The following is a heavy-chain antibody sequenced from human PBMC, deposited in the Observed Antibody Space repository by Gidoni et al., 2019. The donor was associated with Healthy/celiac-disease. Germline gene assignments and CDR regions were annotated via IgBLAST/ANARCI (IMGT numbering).Heavy chain of an antibody. CDR1: GGSVSSGSYY. CDR3: ARAARIVVVPAAATSDAFDI. D-gene: IGHD2-2*01. V-gene: IGHV4-61*01. CDR2: IYYSGST. Sequence: QVQLQESGPGLVKPSETLSLTCTVSGGSVSSGSYYWRWIRQPPGKGLEWIGYIYYSGSTNYNPSLKSRVTISVDTSKNQFSLKLSSVTAADTAVYYCARAARIVVVPAAATSDAFDIWGQGTMVTVSS. J-gene: IGHJ3*02.